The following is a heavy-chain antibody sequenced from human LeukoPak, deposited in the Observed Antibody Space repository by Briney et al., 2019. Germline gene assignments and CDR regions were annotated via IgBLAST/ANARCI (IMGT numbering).Heavy chain of an antibody. V-gene: IGHV1-69*05. D-gene: IGHD3-22*01. Sequence: SVKVSCKASGGTFSSYVISWVRQAPGQGLEWMGGIITFFDTATYAQKLQGRVTMTTDTSTSTAYMELRSLRSDDTAVYYCARVGGYYPSHWYFDLWGRGTPVTVSS. CDR3: ARVGGYYPSHWYFDL. CDR1: GGTFSSYV. CDR2: IITFFDTA. J-gene: IGHJ2*01.